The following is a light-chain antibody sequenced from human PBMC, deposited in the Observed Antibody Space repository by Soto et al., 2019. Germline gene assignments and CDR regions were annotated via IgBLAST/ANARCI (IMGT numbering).Light chain of an antibody. J-gene: IGLJ1*01. Sequence: QSVLTQPACVSGSPGQSITISCTGTSSDVGAYNYVSWYQQHPAKVPKLMIYDVSNRPSGVSDRFSGSKSGNTASLTISGLQAEDEADYYCYSYTSSSTYVFGTGTKVTVL. CDR3: YSYTSSSTYV. CDR1: SSDVGAYNY. V-gene: IGLV2-14*01. CDR2: DVS.